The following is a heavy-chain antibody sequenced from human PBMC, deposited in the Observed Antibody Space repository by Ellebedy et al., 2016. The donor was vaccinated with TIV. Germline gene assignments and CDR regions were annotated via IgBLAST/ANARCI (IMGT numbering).Heavy chain of an antibody. CDR1: GFTFSSYS. Sequence: GESLKISCAASGFTFSSYSMNWVRQAPGKGLEWVSYISSSSSTIYYADSVKGRFTISRDNAKNSLNLQMNSLRDEDTAVYYCARDQDGVWGQGTTVTVSS. D-gene: IGHD2-15*01. J-gene: IGHJ6*02. V-gene: IGHV3-48*02. CDR2: ISSSSSTI. CDR3: ARDQDGV.